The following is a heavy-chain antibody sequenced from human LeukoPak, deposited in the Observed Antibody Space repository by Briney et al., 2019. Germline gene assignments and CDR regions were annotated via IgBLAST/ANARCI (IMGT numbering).Heavy chain of an antibody. CDR1: GFTFSSYA. D-gene: IGHD6-13*01. CDR3: AKNLLWQQLQSGMDV. V-gene: IGHV3-23*01. J-gene: IGHJ6*02. Sequence: PGGSLRLSCAASGFTFSSYAMSWVRQAPGKGLEWDSAISGSGGSTYYADSVKGRFTISRDNSKNTLYLQMNSLRAEDTAVYYCAKNLLWQQLQSGMDVWGQGTTVTVSS. CDR2: ISGSGGST.